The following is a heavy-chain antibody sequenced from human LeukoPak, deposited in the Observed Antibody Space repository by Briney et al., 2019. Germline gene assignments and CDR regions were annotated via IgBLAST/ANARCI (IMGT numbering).Heavy chain of an antibody. V-gene: IGHV4-39*07. Sequence: SETLSLTCTVSGGSIRSSYYYWGWIRQPPGKGLEWIGSIYDSGSTYYNPSLKSRVTISVDTSKNQFSLKLSSVTAADTAVYYCARDVVVRGVIAWDYWGQGTLVTVSS. CDR1: GGSIRSSYYY. CDR2: IYDSGST. D-gene: IGHD3-10*01. J-gene: IGHJ4*02. CDR3: ARDVVVRGVIAWDY.